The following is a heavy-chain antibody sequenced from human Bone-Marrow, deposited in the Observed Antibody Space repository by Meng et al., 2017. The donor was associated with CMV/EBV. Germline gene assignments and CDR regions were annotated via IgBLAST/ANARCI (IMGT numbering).Heavy chain of an antibody. CDR1: GFTFNSYA. Sequence: GESLKISCAASGFTFNSYAMHWVRQAPGKGLEWVSVISYDGSNKYYADSVKGRFTISRDNSKNTLYLQMNSLRAEDTAVYYCARGRIQLYYYYYSGMDVWGQGTTVTVSS. V-gene: IGHV3-30-3*01. D-gene: IGHD5-18*01. CDR3: ARGRIQLYYYYYSGMDV. CDR2: ISYDGSNK. J-gene: IGHJ6*02.